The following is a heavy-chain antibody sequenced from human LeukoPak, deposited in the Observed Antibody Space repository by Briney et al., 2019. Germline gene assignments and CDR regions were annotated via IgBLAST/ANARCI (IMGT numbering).Heavy chain of an antibody. CDR3: ARHGPSHYYDYHINV. CDR2: IYTSGST. J-gene: IGHJ6*03. Sequence: SETLSPTCTVSGGSISYYYWSWIRQPPGKGLEWIGYIYTSGSTKYNPSLNSRVTISVDTSKNQFSLKLSSVTAADTAVYYCARHGPSHYYDYHINVWGKGTTVTVSS. CDR1: GGSISYYY. V-gene: IGHV4-4*09.